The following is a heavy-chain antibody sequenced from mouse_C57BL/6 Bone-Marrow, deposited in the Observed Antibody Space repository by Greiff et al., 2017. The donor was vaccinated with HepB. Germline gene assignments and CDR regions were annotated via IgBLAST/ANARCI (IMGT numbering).Heavy chain of an antibody. CDR1: GYTFTDYN. CDR3: ARGVYGSSYPYAMDY. J-gene: IGHJ4*01. V-gene: IGHV1-18*01. CDR2: INPNNGGT. Sequence: VQLQQSGPELVKPGASVKIPCKASGYTFTDYNMDWVKQSHGNSLELIGDINPNNGGTIYNQKFKGKATLTVDKSSSTAYMELRSLTSEDTAVYYCARGVYGSSYPYAMDYWGQGTSVTVSS. D-gene: IGHD1-1*01.